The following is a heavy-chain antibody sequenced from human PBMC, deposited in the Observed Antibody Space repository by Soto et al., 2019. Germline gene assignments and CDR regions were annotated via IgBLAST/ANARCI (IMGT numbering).Heavy chain of an antibody. D-gene: IGHD3-10*01. CDR2: ISGSGGIT. V-gene: IGHV3-23*01. J-gene: IGHJ6*02. CDR3: ARARRGAPYYYTMDL. CDR1: EFTFSSYA. Sequence: PGGSLRLSCIASEFTFSSYAMTWVRQAPGKGLEWVSDISGSGGITYYADSVKGRFTISRDNSKNTLNLQMNSLRADDTAVYYCARARRGAPYYYTMDLWGQGTTVTVSS.